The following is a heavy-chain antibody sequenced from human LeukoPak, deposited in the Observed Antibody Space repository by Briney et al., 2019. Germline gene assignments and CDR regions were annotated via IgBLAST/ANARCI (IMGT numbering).Heavy chain of an antibody. CDR1: GGSISSSSYY. Sequence: SETLSLTCTVSGGSISSSSYYWGWIRQPPGKGLEWIGSIYYSGSTYYNPSLKSRVTISVDTSKNQFSLKLSSVTAADTAVYYCARDGSGSYLHFDYWGQGTLVTVSS. CDR3: ARDGSGSYLHFDY. D-gene: IGHD3-10*01. J-gene: IGHJ4*02. CDR2: IYYSGST. V-gene: IGHV4-39*07.